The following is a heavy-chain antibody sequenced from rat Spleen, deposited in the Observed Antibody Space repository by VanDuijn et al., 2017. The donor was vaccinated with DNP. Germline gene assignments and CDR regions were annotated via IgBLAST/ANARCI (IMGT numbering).Heavy chain of an antibody. CDR1: GFSLTDYS. CDR2: IRSGGST. CDR3: TRGGSSDY. D-gene: IGHD1-3*01. Sequence: QVQLKESGPGLVQPSQTLSLTCTVSGFSLTDYSVHWVRQPPGKGLEWMGRIRSGGSTDYNSALKSRLSISRDTSKSQVFLKMNSLQTEDTAIYFCTRGGSSDYWGQGVMVTVSS. V-gene: IGHV2-19*01. J-gene: IGHJ2*01.